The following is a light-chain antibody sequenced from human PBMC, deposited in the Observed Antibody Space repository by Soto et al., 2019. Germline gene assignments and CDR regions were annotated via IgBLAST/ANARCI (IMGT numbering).Light chain of an antibody. V-gene: IGLV2-14*02. J-gene: IGLJ1*01. Sequence: QSALTQPASVSGSPGQSITISCTGSSSDVGSYNLVSWYQQLPGKAPKLVIYEVSARPSGVSNRFSGSKSGNTASLIISGLQAEDEADYYCCSYTGTNTYVFGTGTKLTVL. CDR3: CSYTGTNTYV. CDR1: SSDVGSYNL. CDR2: EVS.